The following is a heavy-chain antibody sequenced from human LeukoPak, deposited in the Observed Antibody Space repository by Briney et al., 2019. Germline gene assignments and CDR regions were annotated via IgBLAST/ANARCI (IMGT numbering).Heavy chain of an antibody. V-gene: IGHV4-38-2*02. Sequence: SETLSLTCTVSGYSISSGYYWGWIRQPPGKGLEWIGSIYHSGSTYYNPSLKSRVTISVDTSKNQFSLKLSSVTAADTAVYYCARAFWSGYYTAFNYYYMDVWGKGTTVTVSS. J-gene: IGHJ6*03. CDR3: ARAFWSGYYTAFNYYYMDV. CDR2: IYHSGST. CDR1: GYSISSGYY. D-gene: IGHD3-3*01.